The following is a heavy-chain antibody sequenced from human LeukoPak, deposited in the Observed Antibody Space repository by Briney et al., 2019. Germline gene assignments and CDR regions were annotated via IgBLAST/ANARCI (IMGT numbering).Heavy chain of an antibody. J-gene: IGHJ4*02. CDR1: GFTFDDYA. D-gene: IGHD1-26*01. CDR2: ISWNSDTI. Sequence: PGGSLRLSCAVSGFTFDDYAMHWVRQVPGKGLEWVSHISWNSDTIGYADSVKGRFTISRDNAKNSLYLQMNSLRAEDTAVYYCARTGGSYPYYFDYWGQGTLVTVSS. V-gene: IGHV3-9*01. CDR3: ARTGGSYPYYFDY.